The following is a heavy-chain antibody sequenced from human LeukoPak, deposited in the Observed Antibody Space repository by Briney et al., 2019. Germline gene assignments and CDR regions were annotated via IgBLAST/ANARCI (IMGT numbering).Heavy chain of an antibody. D-gene: IGHD3-16*01. Sequence: KPGGSLRLSCAASGFTFSVHYMSWIRQAPGKGLQWISYISNDGTKTYYADSVRGRFTISRDNGKNLVYLQMNSLRVEDTAVYYCARVFSHWGWPGDYYFDYWGRGSLVTVSS. V-gene: IGHV3-11*04. CDR2: ISNDGTKT. CDR3: ARVFSHWGWPGDYYFDY. CDR1: GFTFSVHY. J-gene: IGHJ4*02.